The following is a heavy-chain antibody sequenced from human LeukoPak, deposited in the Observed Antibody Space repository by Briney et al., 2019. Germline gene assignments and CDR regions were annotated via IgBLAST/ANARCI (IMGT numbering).Heavy chain of an antibody. J-gene: IGHJ4*02. Sequence: GGSLRLSCAASGFTVSSDYMNWVRQAPGKGLEWVANIKQDGSEKYYVDSVKGRFTISRDNAKNSLYLQMNSLRAEDTAVYYCARGELPHGEYWGQGTLVTVSS. CDR3: ARGELPHGEY. CDR1: GFTVSSDY. CDR2: IKQDGSEK. D-gene: IGHD1-7*01. V-gene: IGHV3-7*01.